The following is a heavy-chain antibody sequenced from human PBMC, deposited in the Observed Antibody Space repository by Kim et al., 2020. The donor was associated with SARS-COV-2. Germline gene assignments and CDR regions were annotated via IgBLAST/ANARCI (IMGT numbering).Heavy chain of an antibody. CDR3: AGARSPCRDFDY. V-gene: IGHV3-72*01. D-gene: IGHD3-10*01. Sequence: EYAASVKGGFTISRDDSKNSLYLQMNTLKTDDTTVYYCAGARSPCRDFDYWGQGTLVTVSS. J-gene: IGHJ4*02.